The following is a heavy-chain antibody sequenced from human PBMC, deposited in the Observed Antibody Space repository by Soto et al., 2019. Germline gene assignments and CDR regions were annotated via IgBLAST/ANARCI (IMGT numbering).Heavy chain of an antibody. CDR2: ISGSGGTTYT. CDR1: GFTFSSYA. V-gene: IGHV3-23*01. D-gene: IGHD4-17*01. CDR3: AKGRDYGGNYRDY. Sequence: EVQLLESGGGLVQPGGSLRLSCAASGFTFSSYAMSWVRQAPGKGLEWVSAISGSGGTTYTYYADSVKGRFTISRDNSQNTLDLQMNSLRAEDTAVYYCAKGRDYGGNYRDYWGQGTLVTVAS. J-gene: IGHJ4*02.